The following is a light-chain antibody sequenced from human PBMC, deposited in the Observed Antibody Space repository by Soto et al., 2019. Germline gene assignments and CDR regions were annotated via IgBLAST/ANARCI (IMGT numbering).Light chain of an antibody. V-gene: IGKV1-5*03. Sequence: DVERTKYPSTLPTSIGDRVTINCRASQNVSNWLAWYQQKPGKAPKLLIYKASRLESGVPSRFSASGSGTDFTLTINSLQSDDFATYFCQQYSKESTFGQGTKLEIK. CDR3: QQYSKEST. CDR1: QNVSNW. J-gene: IGKJ2*01. CDR2: KAS.